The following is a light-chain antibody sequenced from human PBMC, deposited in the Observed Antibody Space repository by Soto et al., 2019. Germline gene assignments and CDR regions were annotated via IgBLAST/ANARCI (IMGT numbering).Light chain of an antibody. CDR3: CSYAGSSPYV. CDR2: EST. CDR1: SSDVGSYNL. V-gene: IGLV2-23*01. J-gene: IGLJ1*01. Sequence: QSVLTQPASVSGSPGQSITISCTGTSSDVGSYNLVSWYQHHPGKAPKLMIYESTKRPSGVSNRFSGSKSGNTASLTISGLHAEDEADYYCCSYAGSSPYVFGTGTKLTVL.